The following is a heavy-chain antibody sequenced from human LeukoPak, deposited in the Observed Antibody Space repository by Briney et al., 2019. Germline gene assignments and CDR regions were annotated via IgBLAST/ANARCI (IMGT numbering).Heavy chain of an antibody. CDR1: GGSISSYY. V-gene: IGHV4-4*07. J-gene: IGHJ4*02. CDR3: ARGPEMATIPFDY. Sequence: TPSETLSLTCTVSGGSISSYYWSWIRQPPGKGLEWIGRIYTSGSTNYNPSLKSRVTMSVDTSKNQFSLKLSSVTAADTAVYYCARGPEMATIPFDYWGQGTLVTVSS. D-gene: IGHD5-24*01. CDR2: IYTSGST.